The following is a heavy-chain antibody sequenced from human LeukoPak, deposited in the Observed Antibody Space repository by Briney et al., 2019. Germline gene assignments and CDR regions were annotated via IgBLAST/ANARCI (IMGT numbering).Heavy chain of an antibody. J-gene: IGHJ6*02. V-gene: IGHV2-70*11. Sequence: SGPAPVKPTQTLTLTCTFSGFSLRNSGMCVSWIRQPPGKALEWLARIDWDDDKHYSTSLKTRLNISKDTSKNQVVLTMTNMDPVDTATYFSARSYYHSGMDVWGQGTTVTVSS. CDR3: ARSYYHSGMDV. CDR1: GFSLRNSGMC. CDR2: IDWDDDK.